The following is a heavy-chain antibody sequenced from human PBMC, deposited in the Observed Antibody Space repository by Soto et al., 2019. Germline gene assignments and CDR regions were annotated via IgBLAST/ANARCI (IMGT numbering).Heavy chain of an antibody. D-gene: IGHD5-12*01. Sequence: QVQLVQSGAEVKKPGSSVKVSCKASGDTFTIFAISWVRQAPGQGLEWMGGIIPSIGTTNYAQRFQGRITITGNESTGTAYMELSSLKSEDTAVYYCARDLCSGYDPGEYWGQGTLVTVSS. V-gene: IGHV1-69*12. CDR1: GDTFTIFA. CDR3: ARDLCSGYDPGEY. CDR2: IIPSIGTT. J-gene: IGHJ4*02.